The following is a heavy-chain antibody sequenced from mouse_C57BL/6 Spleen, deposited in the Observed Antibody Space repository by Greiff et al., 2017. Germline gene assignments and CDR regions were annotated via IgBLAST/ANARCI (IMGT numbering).Heavy chain of an antibody. D-gene: IGHD1-1*01. V-gene: IGHV3-6*01. CDR2: ISYDGSN. J-gene: IGHJ2*01. CDR1: GYSITSGYY. Sequence: EVQLVESGPGLVKPSQSLSLTCSVTGYSITSGYYWNWIRQFPGNKLEWMGYISYDGSNNYNPSLKNRISITRDTSKNQFFLKLNSVTTEDTATYYCAREDYGSKGYWGQGTTLTVSS. CDR3: AREDYGSKGY.